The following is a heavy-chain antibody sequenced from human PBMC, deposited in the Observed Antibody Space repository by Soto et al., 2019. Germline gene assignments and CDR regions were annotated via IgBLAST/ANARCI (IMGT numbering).Heavy chain of an antibody. Sequence: QVQLQESGPGLVKPSGTLSLTCGVFGGSISNSNWWNWVRQPPGKGLEWIGEIYHTGSTNYNSSLMSRVTISLDKPNNQFSLKLSSVADADTAVYYCAHRPIVGAAIWGQGTLVTVSS. CDR1: GGSISNSNW. CDR2: IYHTGST. V-gene: IGHV4-4*02. CDR3: AHRPIVGAAI. J-gene: IGHJ4*02. D-gene: IGHD1-26*01.